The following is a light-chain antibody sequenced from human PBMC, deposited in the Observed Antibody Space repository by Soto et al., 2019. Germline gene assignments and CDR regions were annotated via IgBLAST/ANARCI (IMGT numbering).Light chain of an antibody. CDR3: QQGHISPPT. V-gene: IGKV1-39*01. Sequence: DIQMTQSPSSLSASVGDRVTITCRASQSIGSHLNWYQQKPGKAPKLLIYVASTLRGWVPSRFSGSGSGTDFPLPIRNPQPEDFATYFCQQGHISPPTFGQGTTVEIK. CDR1: QSIGSH. CDR2: VAS. J-gene: IGKJ1*01.